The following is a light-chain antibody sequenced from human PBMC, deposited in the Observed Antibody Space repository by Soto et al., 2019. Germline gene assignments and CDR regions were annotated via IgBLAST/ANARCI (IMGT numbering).Light chain of an antibody. CDR2: LNSDGSH. J-gene: IGLJ2*01. CDR1: SGHSSYA. CDR3: QTWGTGIHVV. Sequence: QPVLTQSPSASASLGASVKLTCTLSSGHSSYAIAWHQQQPEKGPRYLMKLNSDGSHSKGDGIPDRFSGSSSGAERYLTISSLQSEDGADYYCQTWGTGIHVVFGGGTQLTVL. V-gene: IGLV4-69*01.